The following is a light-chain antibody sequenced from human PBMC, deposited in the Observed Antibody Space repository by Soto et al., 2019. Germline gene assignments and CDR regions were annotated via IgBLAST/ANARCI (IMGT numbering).Light chain of an antibody. V-gene: IGKV1-5*03. J-gene: IGKJ1*01. CDR3: QHYNSYSEA. CDR2: KAS. CDR1: QSISSW. Sequence: DIQLTHSPSTLSASLGDRVTLTCLASQSISSWLAWYQQKPGKAPKLLIYKASTLKSGVPSRFSGSGSGTEFTLTISSLQPDDFATYYCQHYNSYSEAFGQGTKVDI.